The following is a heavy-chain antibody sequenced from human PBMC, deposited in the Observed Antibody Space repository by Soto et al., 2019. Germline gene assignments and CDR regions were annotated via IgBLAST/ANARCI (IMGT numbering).Heavy chain of an antibody. Sequence: SGPTLVNPTQTLTLTCTFSGFSLSTSGVGVGWIRQPPGKALEWLALIYWNDDKRYSPSLKSRLTITKDTSKNQVVLTMTNMDPADTATYYCAHRRGYSYGNACNWFDPWGQGTLVTVSS. CDR1: GFSLSTSGVG. CDR2: IYWNDDK. V-gene: IGHV2-5*01. CDR3: AHRRGYSYGNACNWFDP. D-gene: IGHD5-18*01. J-gene: IGHJ5*02.